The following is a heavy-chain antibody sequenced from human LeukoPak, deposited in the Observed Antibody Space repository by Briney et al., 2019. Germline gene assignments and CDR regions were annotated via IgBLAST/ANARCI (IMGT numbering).Heavy chain of an antibody. CDR3: ARAKRGYSYGFAIDY. Sequence: SETLSLTCTVSGGSISSYYWSWIRQPPGKGLEWIGYIYYSGSTNYNPSLKSRVTISVDTSKNQFSLKLSSVPAADTAVYYCARAKRGYSYGFAIDYWGQGTLVTVSS. CDR1: GGSISSYY. CDR2: IYYSGST. D-gene: IGHD5-18*01. V-gene: IGHV4-59*01. J-gene: IGHJ4*02.